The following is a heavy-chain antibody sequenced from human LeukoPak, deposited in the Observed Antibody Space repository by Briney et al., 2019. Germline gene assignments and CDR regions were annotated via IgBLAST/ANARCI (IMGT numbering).Heavy chain of an antibody. V-gene: IGHV3-23*01. CDR2: ISGSGGST. CDR1: GFTFSSYA. D-gene: IGHD3-9*01. CDR3: TTDWVLRSFADY. Sequence: GGSLRLSCAASGFTFSSYAMSWVRQAPGKGLEWVSAISGSGGSTFYADSVKGRLTISRDNSKNTLYLQMDSLKIEDTAVYYCTTDWVLRSFADYWGQGTLVTVSS. J-gene: IGHJ4*02.